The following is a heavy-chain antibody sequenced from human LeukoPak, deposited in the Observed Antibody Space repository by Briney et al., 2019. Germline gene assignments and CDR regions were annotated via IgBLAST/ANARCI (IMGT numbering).Heavy chain of an antibody. V-gene: IGHV3-21*01. CDR1: GFTFSSYS. CDR3: ARDQAVVWSGYYTPSKWFDP. J-gene: IGHJ5*02. Sequence: GGSLRLSCAASGFTFSSYSMNWVRQAPGKWLEWVSSISSSSSYIYYADSVKGRFTISRDNAKNSLYLQMNSLRAEDTAVYYCARDQAVVWSGYYTPSKWFDPWGQGTLVTVSS. CDR2: ISSSSSYI. D-gene: IGHD3-3*01.